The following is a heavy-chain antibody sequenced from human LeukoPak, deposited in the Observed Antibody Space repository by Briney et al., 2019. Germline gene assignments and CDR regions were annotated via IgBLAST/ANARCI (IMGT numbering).Heavy chain of an antibody. Sequence: SETLSLTCTVSGGSISNYFWNWIRQPPGKGLEWLGCVYYSGSTKYNPSLKSRVTISLDTSKNEFSLRLSSVTAADTAVYYCARNYLPDYWGQGTLVTVSS. J-gene: IGHJ4*02. V-gene: IGHV4-59*01. CDR2: VYYSGST. CDR3: ARNYLPDY. CDR1: GGSISNYF. D-gene: IGHD3-10*01.